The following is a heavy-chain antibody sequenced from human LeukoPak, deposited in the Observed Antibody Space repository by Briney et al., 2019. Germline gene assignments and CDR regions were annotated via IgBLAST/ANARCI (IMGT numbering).Heavy chain of an antibody. V-gene: IGHV4-61*08. CDR2: ITYSGYT. CDR1: SGSIRGIKGYY. J-gene: IGHJ3*02. Sequence: EASETLSLTCTVSSGSIRGIKGYYWNWIRQPPGRGLEWIGFITYSGYTDHSPSLKGRVNISIDTSKNKFSLNLSSVTAADTAVYFCARQGKFCTTTSCSIRDAFDIWGQGTTVIVSS. CDR3: ARQGKFCTTTSCSIRDAFDI. D-gene: IGHD2-2*01.